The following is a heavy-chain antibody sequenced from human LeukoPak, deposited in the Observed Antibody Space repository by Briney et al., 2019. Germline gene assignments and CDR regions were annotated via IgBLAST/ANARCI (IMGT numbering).Heavy chain of an antibody. CDR2: ISAYNGNT. CDR1: GYTFTSYG. D-gene: IGHD6-19*01. V-gene: IGHV1-18*01. J-gene: IGHJ6*02. Sequence: ASVKVSRKASGYTFTSYGISWVRQAPGQGLEWMGWISAYNGNTNYAQKLQGRVTMTTDTSTSTAYMELRSLRSDDTAVYYCARDRAVAAPIYYGMDVWGQGTTVTVSS. CDR3: ARDRAVAAPIYYGMDV.